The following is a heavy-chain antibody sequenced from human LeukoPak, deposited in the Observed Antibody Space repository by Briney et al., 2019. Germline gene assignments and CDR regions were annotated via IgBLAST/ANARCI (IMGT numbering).Heavy chain of an antibody. J-gene: IGHJ4*02. CDR2: IYSGGST. CDR1: GFTVSSNY. Sequence: GGSLRLSCAASGFTVSSNYMSWVRQAPGKGLEWVSVIYSGGSTYYADSAKGRFTISRDNSKNTLYLQMNSLRADDTAVYYCAKEWGVDYGLRYWGQGTLVTVSS. D-gene: IGHD4-17*01. CDR3: AKEWGVDYGLRY. V-gene: IGHV3-53*01.